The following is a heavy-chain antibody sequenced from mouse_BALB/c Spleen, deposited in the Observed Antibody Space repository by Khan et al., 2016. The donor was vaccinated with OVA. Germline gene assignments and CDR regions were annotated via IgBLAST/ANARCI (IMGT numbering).Heavy chain of an antibody. CDR1: GYSITSDYA. Sequence: EVKLQESGPGLVKPSPSLSLTCTVTGYSITSDYAWNWIRQFPGNKLEWMGYISSSGSTNYNPTLKSQISITRDTSKNQSFLQLNAVTIEDKATEYDARDGSRYHYDMDYWGKGTTVTVSS. CDR3: ARDGSRYHYDMDY. D-gene: IGHD2-3*01. V-gene: IGHV3-2*02. CDR2: ISSSGST. J-gene: IGHJ4*01.